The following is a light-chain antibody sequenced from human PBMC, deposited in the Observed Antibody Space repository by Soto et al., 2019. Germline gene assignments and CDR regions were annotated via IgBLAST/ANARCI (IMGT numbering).Light chain of an antibody. CDR3: HQYDNWPKT. CDR2: GAS. CDR1: QSVTTR. J-gene: IGKJ5*01. V-gene: IGKV3D-15*01. Sequence: EIVLTQSPGTLSLSPGERATLSCRASQSVTTRLAWYQHKPGQAPRLLMSGASSRASGVPVRFSGSGSGTEFTLTISSLQSEDFAVYYCHQYDNWPKTFGQGTRLEIK.